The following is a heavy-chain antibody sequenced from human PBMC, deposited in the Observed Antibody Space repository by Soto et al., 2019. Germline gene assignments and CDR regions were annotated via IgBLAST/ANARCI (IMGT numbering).Heavy chain of an antibody. Sequence: SETLSLTCAASSYSISSEYYWGWVRQPPGKGLEWIGNFFHGGNTYDNPSLKSRVTISVDTSKNQFSLKLSSVTAADTAVYYCARGQRTYGAFDIWGQGTMVTVSS. V-gene: IGHV4-38-2*01. CDR2: FFHGGNT. CDR3: ARGQRTYGAFDI. CDR1: SYSISSEYY. J-gene: IGHJ3*02. D-gene: IGHD4-17*01.